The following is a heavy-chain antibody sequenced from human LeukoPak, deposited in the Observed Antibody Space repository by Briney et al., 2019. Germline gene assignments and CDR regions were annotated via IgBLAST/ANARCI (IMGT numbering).Heavy chain of an antibody. CDR1: GFTLSSYW. CDR3: ARDRRHAIDV. V-gene: IGHV3-74*01. Sequence: GGSLRLSCAASGFTLSSYWMHWVRQAPGKGLVWVSRIKSDGISILYADAVKGRFTISRDNAKNTLYLQMNSLRVEDTAVYFCARDRRHAIDVWGQGTTVTVSS. CDR2: IKSDGISI. J-gene: IGHJ6*02.